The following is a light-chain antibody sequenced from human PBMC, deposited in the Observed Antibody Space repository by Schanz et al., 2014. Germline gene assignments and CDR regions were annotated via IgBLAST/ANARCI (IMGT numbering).Light chain of an antibody. CDR2: DVS. J-gene: IGLJ3*02. Sequence: QSALTQPASVSGSPGQSITISCTGTSSDVGGYNYVSWYQQHPGKAPKLMIYDVSKRPSGVPDRFSGSKSGNTASLTISGLQAEDEADYYCCAYAGSNIPVFGGGTKLTVL. V-gene: IGLV2-23*02. CDR3: CAYAGSNIPV. CDR1: SSDVGGYNY.